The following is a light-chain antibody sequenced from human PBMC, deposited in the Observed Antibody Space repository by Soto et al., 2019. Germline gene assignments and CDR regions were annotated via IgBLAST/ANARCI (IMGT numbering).Light chain of an antibody. CDR3: QQYGSASLT. J-gene: IGKJ5*01. Sequence: EIVLTQSPGTLSLSPGERATLSCRASQRVSSRYLAWYRQKPGQAPKLLIYGASSRATGIQDTFRGSASATVFTLTISRLEPEDFAVDYCQQYGSASLTLGNGTRLEI. CDR2: GAS. CDR1: QRVSSRY. V-gene: IGKV3-20*01.